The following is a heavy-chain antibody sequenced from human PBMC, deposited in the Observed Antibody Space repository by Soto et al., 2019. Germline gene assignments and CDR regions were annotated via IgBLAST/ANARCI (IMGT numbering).Heavy chain of an antibody. CDR2: IYYSGST. Sequence: QVQLQESGPGLVKPSETLSLTCTVSGGSISSYYWSWIRQPPGKGLEWIGYIYYSGSTNYNPSLKSRVTISVDTSKNQFSLKLSSVTAADTAVYYCARVSSDYGDYDGYYYYYYMDVWGKGTTVTVSS. V-gene: IGHV4-59*01. CDR3: ARVSSDYGDYDGYYYYYYMDV. D-gene: IGHD4-17*01. J-gene: IGHJ6*03. CDR1: GGSISSYY.